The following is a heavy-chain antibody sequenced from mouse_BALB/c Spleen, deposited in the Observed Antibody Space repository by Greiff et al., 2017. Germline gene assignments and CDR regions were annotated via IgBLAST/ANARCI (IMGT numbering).Heavy chain of an antibody. Sequence: VMLVESGPGLVAPSQSLSITCTVSGFSLTSYGVHWVRQPPGKGLEWLGVIWAGGSTNYNSALMSRLSISKDNSKSQVFLKMNSLQTDDTAMYYCARDHYYGYVNWFAYWGQGTLVTVSA. CDR1: GFSLTSYG. J-gene: IGHJ3*01. V-gene: IGHV2-9*02. CDR3: ARDHYYGYVNWFAY. D-gene: IGHD1-2*01. CDR2: IWAGGST.